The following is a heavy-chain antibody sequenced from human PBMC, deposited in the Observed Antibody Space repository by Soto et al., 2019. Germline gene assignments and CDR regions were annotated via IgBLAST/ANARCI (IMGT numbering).Heavy chain of an antibody. CDR2: IIPIFGTA. D-gene: IGHD2-21*02. Sequence: SVKCSLKASGCTFSSYAISWVRQAPGKGLDWMGGIIPIFGTANYAQKFQGRVTIQADKYTSTAYMELSSLRSEDTAVYYCARGTRWVVTPRCYYYGMDVWG. CDR3: ARGTRWVVTPRCYYYGMDV. V-gene: IGHV1-69*06. CDR1: GCTFSSYA. J-gene: IGHJ6*01.